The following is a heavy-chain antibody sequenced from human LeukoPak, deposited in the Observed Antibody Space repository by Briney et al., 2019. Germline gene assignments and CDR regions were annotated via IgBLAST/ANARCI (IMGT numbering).Heavy chain of an antibody. CDR2: IYHSGST. V-gene: IGHV4-34*01. D-gene: IGHD6-13*01. CDR1: GGSFSGYY. J-gene: IGHJ5*02. Sequence: PSETLSLTCAVYGGSFSGYYWSWIRQPPGKGLEWIGEIYHSGSTNYNPSLKSRVTISVDKSKNQFSLKLSSVTAADTAVYYCARKQQLGTYNWFDPWGQGTLVTVSS. CDR3: ARKQQLGTYNWFDP.